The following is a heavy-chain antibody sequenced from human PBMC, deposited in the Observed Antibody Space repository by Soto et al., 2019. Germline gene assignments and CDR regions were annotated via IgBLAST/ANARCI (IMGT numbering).Heavy chain of an antibody. D-gene: IGHD4-17*01. CDR3: ARIAENYGDYIWFDP. J-gene: IGHJ5*02. V-gene: IGHV2-26*01. Sequence: QVTLKESGPVLVKPTETLTLTCTVSGFSLSNARMGVSWIRQPPGKALEWLAHIFSNDEKSYSTSLKSRLTISKDTSKSQVVLTMTSMDPVDTATYYCARIAENYGDYIWFDPWGQGTLVTVSS. CDR1: GFSLSNARMG. CDR2: IFSNDEK.